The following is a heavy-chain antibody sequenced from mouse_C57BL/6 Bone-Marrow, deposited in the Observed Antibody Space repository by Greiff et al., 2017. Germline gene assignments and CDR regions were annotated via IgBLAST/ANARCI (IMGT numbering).Heavy chain of an antibody. J-gene: IGHJ3*01. CDR2: ISYDGSN. D-gene: IGHD4-1*01. CDR3: ARGGLTGTPFAY. V-gene: IGHV3-6*01. CDR1: GYSITSGYY. Sequence: EVKLQESGPGLVKPSQSLSLTCSVTGYSITSGYYWNWIRQFPGNKLEWMGYISYDGSNNYNPSLKNRISITRDTSKNQFFLKLNSVTTEDTATYYCARGGLTGTPFAYWGQGTLVTVSA.